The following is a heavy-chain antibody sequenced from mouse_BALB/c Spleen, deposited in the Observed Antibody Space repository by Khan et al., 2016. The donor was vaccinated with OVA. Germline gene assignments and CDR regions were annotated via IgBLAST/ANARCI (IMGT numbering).Heavy chain of an antibody. CDR1: GYTFTDYA. V-gene: IGHV1S137*01. CDR3: ARGAWTATNYFDY. Sequence: VKLLESGPEVVRPGVSVKISCKGSGYTFTDYAVHWVKQSHAKSLEWIGVISTYNGNTNYNQRFKGKATMTVDKSSSTTYVELARLTSEDAAIYYCARGAWTATNYFDYWGQGTTLTVSS. CDR2: ISTYNGNT. J-gene: IGHJ2*01. D-gene: IGHD1-2*01.